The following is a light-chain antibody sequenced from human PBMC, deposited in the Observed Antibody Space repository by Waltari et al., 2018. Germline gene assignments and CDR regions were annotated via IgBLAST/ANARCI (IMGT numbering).Light chain of an antibody. J-gene: IGLJ3*02. CDR1: SSKIGGKP. Sequence: FVLTQSPSASGTSGQRVTISCSGCSSKIGGKPVSWYQQIPGTAPKLLIYTNTQRPLGVPDRFSGSKSGTIASLAISGLQSEDEADYYCATWDDNLNGPVFGGGT. CDR2: TNT. V-gene: IGLV1-44*01. CDR3: ATWDDNLNGPV.